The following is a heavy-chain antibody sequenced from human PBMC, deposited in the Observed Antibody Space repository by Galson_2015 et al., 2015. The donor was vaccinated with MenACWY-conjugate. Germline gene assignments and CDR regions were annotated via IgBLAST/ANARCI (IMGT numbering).Heavy chain of an antibody. D-gene: IGHD1-26*01. CDR3: AREGRHVGSYSDLDY. CDR1: GFSVSSNF. J-gene: IGHJ4*02. V-gene: IGHV3-53*01. Sequence: SLRLSCAASGFSVSSNFMTWVRQAPGKGLEWVSVIYSDALGATTHYSDSVKGRFTSSRDNSKNTLYLQMDSRRVADTAVYYCAREGRHVGSYSDLDYWGQGTLVTVSS. CDR2: IYSDALGATT.